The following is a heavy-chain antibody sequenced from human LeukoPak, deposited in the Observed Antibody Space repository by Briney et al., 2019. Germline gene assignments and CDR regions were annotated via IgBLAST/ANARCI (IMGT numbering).Heavy chain of an antibody. J-gene: IGHJ4*02. D-gene: IGHD2-2*01. CDR1: GDSISSYY. V-gene: IGHV4-59*13. CDR2: IYYSGST. Sequence: PSETLSLTCTVSGDSISSYYWSWIRQSPGKGLEWVGHIYYSGSTNYNPSLKSRVTISVATSKNQFSLKLSSVPAADTAVYYCAREYCSSTSCYFDYWGQGTLVTASS. CDR3: AREYCSSTSCYFDY.